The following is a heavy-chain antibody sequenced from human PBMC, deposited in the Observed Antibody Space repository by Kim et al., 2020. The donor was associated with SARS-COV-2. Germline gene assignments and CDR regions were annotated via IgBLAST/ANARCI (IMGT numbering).Heavy chain of an antibody. V-gene: IGHV3-73*01. CDR1: GFTFSGSP. D-gene: IGHD1-1*01. CDR3: TRIPATTLAFWDAFDI. J-gene: IGHJ3*02. Sequence: GGSLRLSCAASGFTFSGSPMHWVRQASGKGLEWVGRIRSKANSYATGYGASVKGRFTISRDDSKNTAYLEMNGLKTEDTAVYYCTRIPATTLAFWDAFDIWCQGTMVTVSS. CDR2: IRSKANSYAT.